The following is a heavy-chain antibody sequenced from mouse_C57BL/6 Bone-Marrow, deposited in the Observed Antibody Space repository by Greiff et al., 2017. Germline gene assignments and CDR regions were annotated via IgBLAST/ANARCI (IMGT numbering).Heavy chain of an antibody. CDR2: IDPSDSYT. CDR3: AREGDYGSSHDFDY. J-gene: IGHJ2*01. CDR1: GYTFTSYW. D-gene: IGHD1-1*01. Sequence: QVQLQQPGAELVMPGASVKLSCKASGYTFTSYWMHWVKQRPGQGLEWIGEIDPSDSYTNYNQKFKGKSTLTVDKSSSTAYMQLSSLTSEDSAVYYCAREGDYGSSHDFDYWGQGTTLTVSS. V-gene: IGHV1-69*01.